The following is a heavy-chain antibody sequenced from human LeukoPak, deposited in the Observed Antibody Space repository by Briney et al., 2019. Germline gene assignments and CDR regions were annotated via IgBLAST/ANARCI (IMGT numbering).Heavy chain of an antibody. V-gene: IGHV3-21*03. Sequence: GGSLRLSCAASGFTFSSYSMNWVRQAPGKGLEWVSSISSSSSYIYYADSVKGRFTISRDNAKNSLYLQMNSLKTEDTAVYYCTTPAYSSGWYGGDYFDYWGQGTLVTVSS. D-gene: IGHD6-19*01. CDR2: ISSSSSYI. J-gene: IGHJ4*02. CDR3: TTPAYSSGWYGGDYFDY. CDR1: GFTFSSYS.